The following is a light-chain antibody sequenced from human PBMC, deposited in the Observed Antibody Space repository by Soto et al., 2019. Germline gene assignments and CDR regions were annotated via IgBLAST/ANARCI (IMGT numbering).Light chain of an antibody. CDR1: SSDVGGYNN. J-gene: IGLJ2*01. Sequence: QSALTQPPSASGSPGQSVSISCTGTSSDVGGYNNVSWYQQHPGKAPKLLIYEVSKRPSGVPDRFSGSKSGNTASLTVSGLQAEDEAHYYCSSYAGSSNFLAFGAGTQLTVL. CDR2: EVS. V-gene: IGLV2-8*01. CDR3: SSYAGSSNFLA.